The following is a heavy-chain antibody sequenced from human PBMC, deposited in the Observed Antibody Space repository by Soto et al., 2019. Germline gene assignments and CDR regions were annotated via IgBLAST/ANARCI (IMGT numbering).Heavy chain of an antibody. Sequence: QITLKESGPTLVKPTQTLTLTCTVSGFSLTTNGVGVGWFRQPPGKALEWLALIYRDDDKRYRPSLKSRVTITKDNTKNQVVLTMTNMDPVDTATYYCAHTVARGAYWETFNNWGQGTLVTVSS. J-gene: IGHJ4*02. CDR1: GFSLTTNGVG. CDR2: IYRDDDK. D-gene: IGHD1-26*01. V-gene: IGHV2-5*02. CDR3: AHTVARGAYWETFNN.